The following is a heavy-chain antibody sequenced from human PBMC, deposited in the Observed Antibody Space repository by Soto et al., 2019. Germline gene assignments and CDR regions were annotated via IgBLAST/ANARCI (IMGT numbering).Heavy chain of an antibody. D-gene: IGHD4-17*01. CDR3: ARDPNGDYIGAFHI. J-gene: IGHJ3*02. CDR2: ITGSGDGT. V-gene: IGHV3-23*01. Sequence: EVQALESGGGLVQPGGSLTISCAASAFTFRSYAMTWVRQAPGKGLEWVSSITGSGDGTYYADSVKGRFTVSRDNSKNTLYLQMNSLRAEDTAVYYCARDPNGDYIGAFHIWGQGKMVTVSS. CDR1: AFTFRSYA.